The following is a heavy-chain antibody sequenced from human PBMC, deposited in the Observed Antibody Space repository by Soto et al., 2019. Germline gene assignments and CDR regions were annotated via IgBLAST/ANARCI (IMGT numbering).Heavy chain of an antibody. Sequence: TGGSLRLSCAASGFTVSSNYMSWVRQAPGKGLEWVSVIYSGGSTYYADSVKGRFTISRDNSKNTLYLQMNSLRAEDTAVYYCARARNYYYAMDVWGLGTTVTVSS. CDR3: ARARNYYYAMDV. J-gene: IGHJ6*02. CDR1: GFTVSSNY. CDR2: IYSGGST. V-gene: IGHV3-53*01.